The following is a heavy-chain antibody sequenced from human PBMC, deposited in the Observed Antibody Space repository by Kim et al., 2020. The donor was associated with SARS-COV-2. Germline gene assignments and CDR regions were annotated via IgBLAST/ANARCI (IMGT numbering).Heavy chain of an antibody. CDR3: AKAKNSGYDAFDY. CDR2: IWYDGSNK. Sequence: GGSLRLSCAASGFTFSSYGMHWVRQAPGKGLEWVAVIWYDGSNKYYADSVKGRFTISRDNSKNTLYLQMNSLRAEDTAVYYCAKAKNSGYDAFDYWGQGTLVTVSS. CDR1: GFTFSSYG. V-gene: IGHV3-33*06. J-gene: IGHJ4*02. D-gene: IGHD5-12*01.